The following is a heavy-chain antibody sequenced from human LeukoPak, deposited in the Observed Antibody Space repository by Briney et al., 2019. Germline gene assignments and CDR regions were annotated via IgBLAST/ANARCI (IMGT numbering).Heavy chain of an antibody. Sequence: PGGSLRLSCAASGFTFSSYVMHWVRQAPGKGLEWVAIISYDGSNEYYADSVKGRFTISRDNGKNLLYLQMNSLRAEDTAVYYCAELGITMIGGVWGKGTTVTISS. CDR3: AELGITMIGGV. CDR2: ISYDGSNE. CDR1: GFTFSSYV. J-gene: IGHJ6*04. V-gene: IGHV3-30*04. D-gene: IGHD3-10*02.